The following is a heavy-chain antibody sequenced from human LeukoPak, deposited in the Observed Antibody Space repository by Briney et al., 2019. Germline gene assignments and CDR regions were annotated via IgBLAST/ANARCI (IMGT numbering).Heavy chain of an antibody. Sequence: GGSLRLSCAASGFTFSGYGMHWVRQAPGKGLEWVAFIRYDGSNKYYADSVKGRFTISRDNSKNTLYLQMNSLRAEDTAVYYCAKDPGYSYGNYFDYWGQGTLVTVSS. CDR3: AKDPGYSYGNYFDY. CDR1: GFTFSGYG. V-gene: IGHV3-30*02. CDR2: IRYDGSNK. D-gene: IGHD5-18*01. J-gene: IGHJ4*02.